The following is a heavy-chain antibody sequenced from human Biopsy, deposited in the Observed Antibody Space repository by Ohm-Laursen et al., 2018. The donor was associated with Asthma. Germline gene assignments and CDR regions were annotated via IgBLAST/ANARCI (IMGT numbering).Heavy chain of an antibody. CDR1: GGSISSSSYY. CDR2: IYYIGST. D-gene: IGHD1-20*01. CDR3: ARAAITGIRGWFDP. J-gene: IGHJ5*02. V-gene: IGHV4-30-4*01. Sequence: SQTLSLTCTVSGGSISSSSYYWSWVRQPPGKGLEWIGYIYYIGSTYYNPSLKSRVTISADTSKNQFHLNLSSVTVADTAVYFCARAAITGIRGWFDPWGQGTQVTVSS.